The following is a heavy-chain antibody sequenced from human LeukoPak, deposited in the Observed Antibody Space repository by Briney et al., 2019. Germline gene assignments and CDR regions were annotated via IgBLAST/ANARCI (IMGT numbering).Heavy chain of an antibody. V-gene: IGHV3-15*01. Sequence: GGSLRLSCAASGFSLNNDWMSWVRQAPGKGLEWVGRIKSKTDGGTIDYAAPVKGRSTISRDDSKNMVYLLMNSLKTEDTAVYYCTTSYYDSSGFRAWGQGTLVTVSS. CDR2: IKSKTDGGTI. CDR3: TTSYYDSSGFRA. D-gene: IGHD3-22*01. CDR1: GFSLNNDW. J-gene: IGHJ4*02.